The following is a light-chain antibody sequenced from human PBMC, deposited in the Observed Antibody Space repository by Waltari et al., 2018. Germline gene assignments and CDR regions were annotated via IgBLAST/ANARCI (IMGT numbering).Light chain of an antibody. V-gene: IGLV3-21*04. CDR3: QVWDGSTDHVV. CDR2: GAS. J-gene: IGLJ3*02. CDR1: NIGSKS. Sequence: SYVLTQPPSVPVAPGKTARITCAGTNIGSKSVHWYQQKPGQAPVVVIFGASDRPSGIPERFSGSNSGNTASLTISRVEAADEADYYCQVWDGSTDHVVFGGGTKLTVL.